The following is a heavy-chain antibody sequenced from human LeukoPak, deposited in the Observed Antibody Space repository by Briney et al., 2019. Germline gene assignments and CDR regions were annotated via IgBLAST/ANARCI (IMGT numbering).Heavy chain of an antibody. V-gene: IGHV3-9*03. CDR1: GFTFDDYA. J-gene: IGHJ3*02. CDR2: ISWNSGSI. Sequence: GGSLRLSCAASGFTFDDYAMHWVRQAPGKGLEWVSGISWNSGSIGYADSVKGRFTISRDNAKNTLYLQMNSLRAEDMALYYCAKAARDAFDIWGQGTMVTVSS. CDR3: AKAARDAFDI. D-gene: IGHD2-15*01.